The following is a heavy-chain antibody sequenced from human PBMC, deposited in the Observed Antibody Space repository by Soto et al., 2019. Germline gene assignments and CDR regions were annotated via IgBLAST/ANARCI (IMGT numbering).Heavy chain of an antibody. CDR1: GGSISSSSYY. D-gene: IGHD3-10*01. CDR3: ARHAVLLWFGELNYYYMDV. CDR2: IYYSGST. J-gene: IGHJ6*03. V-gene: IGHV4-39*01. Sequence: SETLSLTCTVSGGSISSSSYYWGWIRQPPGKGLEWIGSIYYSGSTYYNPSLKSRVTISVDTSKNQFSLKLSSVTAADTAVYYCARHAVLLWFGELNYYYMDVWGKGTTVTVSS.